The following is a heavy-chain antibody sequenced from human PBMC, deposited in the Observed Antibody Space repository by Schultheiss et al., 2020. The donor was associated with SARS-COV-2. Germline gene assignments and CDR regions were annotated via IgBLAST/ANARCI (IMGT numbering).Heavy chain of an antibody. CDR1: GGSIRSYY. J-gene: IGHJ6*02. V-gene: IGHV4-59*08. CDR2: IYYSGST. Sequence: SQTLSLTCTVSGGSIRSYYWSWIRQPAGKGLEWIGYIYYSGSTNYNPSLKSRVTISVDTSKNQFSLKLSSVTAADTAVYYCARALINSARRCLDVWGQGTTVTVSS. D-gene: IGHD4-23*01. CDR3: ARALINSARRCLDV.